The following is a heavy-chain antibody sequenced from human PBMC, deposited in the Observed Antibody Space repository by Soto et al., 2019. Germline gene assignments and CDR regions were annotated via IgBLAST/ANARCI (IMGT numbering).Heavy chain of an antibody. CDR1: GFTFSSYW. V-gene: IGHV3-7*01. Sequence: PGGSLRLSCAASGFTFSSYWMSWVRQAPGKGLEWVANIKQDGSEKYYVDSVKGRFTISRDNAKNSLYLQMNSLRAEDTSVYYCAKEGGLSGSYYISSSYYFDYWGLGTLVTVSS. D-gene: IGHD1-26*01. J-gene: IGHJ4*02. CDR3: AKEGGLSGSYYISSSYYFDY. CDR2: IKQDGSEK.